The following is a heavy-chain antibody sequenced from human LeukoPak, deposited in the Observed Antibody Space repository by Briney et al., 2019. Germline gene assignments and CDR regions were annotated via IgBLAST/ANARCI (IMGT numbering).Heavy chain of an antibody. CDR3: ARDPGSFLSGSGWLNWFEP. J-gene: IGHJ5*02. CDR2: ISVYNEKT. CDR1: GYTFTRYG. V-gene: IGHV1-18*01. Sequence: ASVKVSCKASGYTFTRYGINWVRQAPGQGLEWMGWISVYNEKTNYAQKFQGRVTMTTDTSTSTAYMELRRLRSDDTAVYYCARDPGSFLSGSGWLNWFEPWGQGTLVTVSS. D-gene: IGHD6-19*01.